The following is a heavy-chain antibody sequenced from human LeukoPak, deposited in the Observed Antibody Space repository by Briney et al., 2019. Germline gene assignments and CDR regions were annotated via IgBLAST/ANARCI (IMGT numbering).Heavy chain of an antibody. J-gene: IGHJ6*02. CDR1: GFTFSSFSSYG. D-gene: IGHD3-10*01. CDR3: ASCTMVRGRDYYGMDV. CDR2: IWYDGSNK. V-gene: IGHV3-33*08. Sequence: PERSLRLSCAASGFTFSSFSSYGMHWVRQAPGKGLEWVAVIWYDGSNKYYADSVKGRFTISRDNSKNTLYLQMNSLRAEDTAVYYCASCTMVRGRDYYGMDVWGQGTTVTVSS.